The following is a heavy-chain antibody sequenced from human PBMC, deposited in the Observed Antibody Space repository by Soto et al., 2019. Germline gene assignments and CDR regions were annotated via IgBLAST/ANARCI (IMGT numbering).Heavy chain of an antibody. Sequence: QVQLVQSGAEVKKPGASVKVSCKASGYTFSMFGITWVRQAPGQGLEWMGWISAYNGNTNYAQKLLDRVTMTTDTSTSTAYMELRSLRSDDTAVYYCARDLYYDSSGHTGFDPWGQGTLVTVSS. CDR1: GYTFSMFG. CDR2: ISAYNGNT. V-gene: IGHV1-18*01. J-gene: IGHJ5*02. D-gene: IGHD3-22*01. CDR3: ARDLYYDSSGHTGFDP.